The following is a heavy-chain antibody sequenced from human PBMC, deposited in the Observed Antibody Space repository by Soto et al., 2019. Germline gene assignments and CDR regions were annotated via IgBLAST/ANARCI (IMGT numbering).Heavy chain of an antibody. CDR3: ARIPWVATIYGWYYFDY. J-gene: IGHJ4*02. D-gene: IGHD5-12*01. V-gene: IGHV2-70*01. Sequence: SGPTLVNPTQTLTLTCTFSGYSLSTSGMCVSWIRQPPGKALEWLALIDWDDDKYYSTSLKTRPTISKDTSKNQVVLTMTNMDPVDTATYYCARIPWVATIYGWYYFDYWGQGTLVTVSS. CDR2: IDWDDDK. CDR1: GYSLSTSGMC.